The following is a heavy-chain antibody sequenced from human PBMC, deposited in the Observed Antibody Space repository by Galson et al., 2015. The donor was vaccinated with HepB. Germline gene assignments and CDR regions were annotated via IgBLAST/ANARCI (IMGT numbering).Heavy chain of an antibody. D-gene: IGHD4-17*01. CDR3: ARAPYGDYGRAKNY. CDR1: GFTFSSYA. V-gene: IGHV3-30-3*01. Sequence: SCAASGFTFSSYAMHWVRQAPGKGLEWVAVISYDGSNKYYADSVKGRFTISRDNSKNTLYLQMNSLRAEDTAVYYCARAPYGDYGRAKNYWGQGTLVTVSS. J-gene: IGHJ4*02. CDR2: ISYDGSNK.